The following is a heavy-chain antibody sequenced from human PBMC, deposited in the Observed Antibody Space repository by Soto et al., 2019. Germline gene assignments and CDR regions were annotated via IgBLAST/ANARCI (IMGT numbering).Heavy chain of an antibody. Sequence: QVQLVQSGAEVKKPASSVKVSCKASGGTFSSYAISWVRQAPGQGLEWMGGIIPIFGTANYAQKFQGRVTITADESTSTAYMELSILRSEDTAVYYCARHVPAAGFYYGMDVWGQGTTVTVSS. CDR3: ARHVPAAGFYYGMDV. D-gene: IGHD2-2*01. V-gene: IGHV1-69*12. CDR2: IIPIFGTA. CDR1: GGTFSSYA. J-gene: IGHJ6*02.